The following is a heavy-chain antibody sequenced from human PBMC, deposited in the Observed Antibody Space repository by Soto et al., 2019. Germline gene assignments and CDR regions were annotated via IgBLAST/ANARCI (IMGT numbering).Heavy chain of an antibody. V-gene: IGHV1-18*01. D-gene: IGHD6-25*01. J-gene: IGHJ5*02. CDR3: VRDASSGYRGWWDP. CDR2: ISPYNGDT. Sequence: QVQLVQSGTELKKPGASVMVSCKTSGYTFTSYGISWVRRAPGQGPEWMGLISPYNGDTIYARKFQGRVIVTADTATRTVYLELRSLRSDDTAVYYCVRDASSGYRGWWDPWGQGTLVTVSS. CDR1: GYTFTSYG.